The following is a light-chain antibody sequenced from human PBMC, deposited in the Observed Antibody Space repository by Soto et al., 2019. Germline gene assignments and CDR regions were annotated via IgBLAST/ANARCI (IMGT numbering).Light chain of an antibody. CDR1: SGDVGGYNE. V-gene: IGLV2-14*03. CDR3: SSHAAGSTLI. Sequence: QSALTQPASVSRSPGQSAAISCAGTSGDVGGYNEVSWYQQRPGKAPKLIIFDVTNRPSGVPDRFFGSKSGNTATLTISGLQADDEAYYYCSSHAAGSTLIFGGGTKVTVL. CDR2: DVT. J-gene: IGLJ2*01.